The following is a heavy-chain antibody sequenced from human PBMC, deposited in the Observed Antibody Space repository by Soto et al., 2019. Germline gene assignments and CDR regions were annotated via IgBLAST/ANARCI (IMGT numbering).Heavy chain of an antibody. V-gene: IGHV2-26*01. J-gene: IGHJ5*02. CDR1: GLSLSVPTMG. CDR3: ARTLFCSATSCADYFDP. CDR2: IFSNDAK. Sequence: SGPTLVNPTETLTLTCTVSGLSLSVPTMGVSWIRQPPGKALEWLAHIFSNDAKYYSASLRSRVTISKDTSKSQVVLTMTNMDPVDTATYYCARTLFCSATSCADYFDPWGQGTLVTVS. D-gene: IGHD2-2*01.